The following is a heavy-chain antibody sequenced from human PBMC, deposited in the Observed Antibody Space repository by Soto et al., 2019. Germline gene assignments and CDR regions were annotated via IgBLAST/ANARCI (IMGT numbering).Heavy chain of an antibody. V-gene: IGHV3-23*01. CDR3: GPQILWFGELPDFDH. J-gene: IGHJ4*02. CDR2: FSGNGGST. CDR1: AFTFSNQA. D-gene: IGHD3-10*01. Sequence: EVHLLESGGGLVQPGGSLRLSCEASAFTFSNQAMSWVRQAPGKGLEWVSTFSGNGGSTYYADSVRGRFTISRDNSKNTLYLQMNSLRDEDTAVYYCGPQILWFGELPDFDHWGQGTLVTVSS.